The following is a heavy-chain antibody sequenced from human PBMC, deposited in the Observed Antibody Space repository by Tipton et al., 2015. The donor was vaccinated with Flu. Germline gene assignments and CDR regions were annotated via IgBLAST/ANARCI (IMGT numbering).Heavy chain of an antibody. CDR2: IYHSGST. CDR1: GPSISSGGYY. V-gene: IGHV4-31*03. J-gene: IGHJ4*02. CDR3: ARDVDGYNGHDY. Sequence: TLSLTCSVSGPSISSGGYYWSWIRQHPGKGLEWLGYIYHSGSTYYNPSLKSRVTISVDTSNNQFSLKLRSVTAADTAVYYCARDVDGYNGHDYWGQGALVTVSS. D-gene: IGHD5-24*01.